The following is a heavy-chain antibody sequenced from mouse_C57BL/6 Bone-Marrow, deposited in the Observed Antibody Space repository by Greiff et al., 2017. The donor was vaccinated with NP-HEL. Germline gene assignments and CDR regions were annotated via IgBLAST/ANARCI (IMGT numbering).Heavy chain of an antibody. CDR1: GYTFTSYW. V-gene: IGHV1-52*01. Sequence: QVQLQQPGAELVRPGSSVKLSCKASGYTFTSYWMHWVKQRPIQGLEWIGNIDPSDSETHYNQKFKDKATLTVDKSSSTAYMQLSSLTSEDSAVYYCARTGVYDGYYAFAYWGQGTLVTVSA. CDR2: IDPSDSET. D-gene: IGHD2-3*01. CDR3: ARTGVYDGYYAFAY. J-gene: IGHJ3*01.